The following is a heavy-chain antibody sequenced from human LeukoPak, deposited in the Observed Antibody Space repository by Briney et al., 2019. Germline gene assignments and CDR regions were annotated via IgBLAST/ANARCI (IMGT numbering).Heavy chain of an antibody. CDR2: ISYDGSNK. V-gene: IGHV3-30-3*01. CDR1: GFTFSSYA. CDR3: ARYCSSTSCRHFDY. J-gene: IGHJ4*02. D-gene: IGHD2-2*01. Sequence: PGRSLRLSCAASGFTFSSYAMLWVRQAPGKGLEWVAVISYDGSNKYYADSVKGRFTISRDNSKNTLYLQMNSLRAEDTAVYYCARYCSSTSCRHFDYWGQGTLVTVSS.